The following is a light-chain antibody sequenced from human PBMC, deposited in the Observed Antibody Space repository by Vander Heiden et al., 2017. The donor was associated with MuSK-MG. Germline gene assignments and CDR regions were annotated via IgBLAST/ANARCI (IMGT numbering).Light chain of an antibody. CDR1: KLGDKY. V-gene: IGLV3-1*01. CDR2: QDS. J-gene: IGLJ2*01. CDR3: QAWDSSNVV. Sequence: SYELTQPTSVCVSPGQTASITCSGDKLGDKYACWYQQKPGQSPVLVIYQDSKRPSGIPERFSGSNSGNTATLTISGTQAMDEADYYCQAWDSSNVVFGGGTKLTVL.